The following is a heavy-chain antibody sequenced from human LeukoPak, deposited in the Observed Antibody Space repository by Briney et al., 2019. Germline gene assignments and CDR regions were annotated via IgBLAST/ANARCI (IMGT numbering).Heavy chain of an antibody. Sequence: GASVMVSCKASGGTFSSYAISWVRQAPGQGLEWMGRIIPILGIANYAQKFQGRVTITADKSTSTAYMELSSLRSEDTAVYYCARTSSRQDTMVRGVIPFDYWGQGTLVTVSS. CDR1: GGTFSSYA. CDR2: IIPILGIA. D-gene: IGHD3-10*01. J-gene: IGHJ4*02. V-gene: IGHV1-69*04. CDR3: ARTSSRQDTMVRGVIPFDY.